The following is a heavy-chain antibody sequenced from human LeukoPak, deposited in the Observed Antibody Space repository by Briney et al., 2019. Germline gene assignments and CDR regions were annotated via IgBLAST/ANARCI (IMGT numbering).Heavy chain of an antibody. V-gene: IGHV3-21*01. D-gene: IGHD4-17*01. Sequence: GGSLRLSCVASGFTFSDYSMNWLRQAPGKGLEWVSFITSSSNYIYSADSVKGRFTISRDNAKNSLYLQMNSLRAEDTAVYYCAKVWVTTVAPGGRDYWGQGTLVTVSS. J-gene: IGHJ4*02. CDR1: GFTFSDYS. CDR3: AKVWVTTVAPGGRDY. CDR2: ITSSSNYI.